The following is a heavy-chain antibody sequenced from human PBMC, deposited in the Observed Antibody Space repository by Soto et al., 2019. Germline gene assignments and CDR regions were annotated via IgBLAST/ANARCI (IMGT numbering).Heavy chain of an antibody. CDR3: ARGYTRSLFYFDY. V-gene: IGHV2-70*01. Sequence: SGPTLVNPTQTLTLTCTFSGLSLITSGMFVSWIRQPPGKALEWLALVDWDDDKSYSTSLKTRLTISKDTSKNQVVLTMTNMDPMDSATYYCARGYTRSLFYFDYWGQGTLVTVSS. D-gene: IGHD2-2*02. CDR2: VDWDDDK. CDR1: GLSLITSGMF. J-gene: IGHJ4*02.